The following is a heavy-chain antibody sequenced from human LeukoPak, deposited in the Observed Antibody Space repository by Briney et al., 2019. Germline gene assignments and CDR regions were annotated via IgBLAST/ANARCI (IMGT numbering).Heavy chain of an antibody. V-gene: IGHV3-48*01. CDR2: ISSGGSTI. J-gene: IGHJ4*02. D-gene: IGHD3-22*01. Sequence: GGSLRLSCAASGFTFSSYSMNWVRQAPGKGLEWVSYISSGGSTIFYADSVKGRFTISRDNAKKSLYLVMNSVRAEDTAVYYCARDFSSDYYDNTGYYIDYWGQGTLVTVSS. CDR3: ARDFSSDYYDNTGYYIDY. CDR1: GFTFSSYS.